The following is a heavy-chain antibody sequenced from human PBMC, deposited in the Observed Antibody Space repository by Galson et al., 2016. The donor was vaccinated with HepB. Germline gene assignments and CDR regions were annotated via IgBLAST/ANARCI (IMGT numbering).Heavy chain of an antibody. V-gene: IGHV3-21*01. D-gene: IGHD3-16*01. CDR1: GFTFRSYT. Sequence: SLRLSCAASGFTFRSYTMNWVRQTPGKGLEWVSSISPSSRYKHWAGSLEGRFAISRDNARNSVFLHLNSLRAEDKAVYFCARAQGDTSGEDGHFDYWGQGTLVTVFS. J-gene: IGHJ4*02. CDR3: ARAQGDTSGEDGHFDY. CDR2: ISPSSRYK.